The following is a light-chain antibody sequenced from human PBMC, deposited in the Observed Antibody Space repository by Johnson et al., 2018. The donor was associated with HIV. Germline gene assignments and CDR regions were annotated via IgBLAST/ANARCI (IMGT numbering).Light chain of an antibody. Sequence: QPVLTQPPSVSAAPGQRVNISCSGNISNIESYFVSWYQQLPGAAPTLLIYEDNKRPSGIPDRFSGSKSATSATLGITGLQTGDEADYYCGTWDSGLSSYGFGTGTKVTVL. CDR1: ISNIESYF. CDR2: EDN. CDR3: GTWDSGLSSYG. J-gene: IGLJ1*01. V-gene: IGLV1-51*02.